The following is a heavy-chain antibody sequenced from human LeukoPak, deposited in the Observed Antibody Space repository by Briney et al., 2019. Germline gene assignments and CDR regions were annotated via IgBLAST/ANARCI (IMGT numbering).Heavy chain of an antibody. CDR3: ARARHTRYYDSSGYYLFD. CDR2: MNPNSGNT. Sequence: ASVKVSCKASGYTFTSYDINWVRQATGQGLEWMGWMNPNSGNTGYAQKFQGRVTMTRNTSISTAYMELSSLRSEDTAVYYCARARHTRYYDSSGYYLFDWGQGTLVTVSS. CDR1: GYTFTSYD. V-gene: IGHV1-8*01. D-gene: IGHD3-22*01. J-gene: IGHJ4*02.